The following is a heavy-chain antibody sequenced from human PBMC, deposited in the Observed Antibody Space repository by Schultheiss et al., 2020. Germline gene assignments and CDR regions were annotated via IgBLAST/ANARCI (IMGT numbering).Heavy chain of an antibody. CDR2: IYYSGST. CDR3: ARKYSSSWYYFDY. CDR1: GGSISSYY. D-gene: IGHD6-13*01. Sequence: SETLSLTCTVSGGSISSYYWSWIRQPPGKGLEWIGYIYYSGSTNYNPSLKSRVTISVDTSKNQFSLKLSSVTAADTAVYHCARKYSSSWYYFDYWGQGTLVTVSS. J-gene: IGHJ4*02. V-gene: IGHV4-59*08.